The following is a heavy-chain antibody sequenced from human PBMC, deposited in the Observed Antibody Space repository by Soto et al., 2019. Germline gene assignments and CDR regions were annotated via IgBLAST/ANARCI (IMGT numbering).Heavy chain of an antibody. CDR1: GFTFSSYG. D-gene: IGHD4-17*01. CDR3: AKVRGWDGERAAATINYYYYGMDV. CDR2: ISYDGSNK. V-gene: IGHV3-30*18. Sequence: GGSLRLSCAASGFTFSSYGMHWVRQAPGKGLEWVAVISYDGSNKYYADSVKGRFTISRDNSKNTLYLQMNSLRAEDTAVYYCAKVRGWDGERAAATINYYYYGMDVWGQGTTVTVSS. J-gene: IGHJ6*02.